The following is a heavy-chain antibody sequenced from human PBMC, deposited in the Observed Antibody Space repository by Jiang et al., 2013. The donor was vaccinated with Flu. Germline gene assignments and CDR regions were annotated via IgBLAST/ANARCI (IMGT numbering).Heavy chain of an antibody. J-gene: IGHJ4*02. D-gene: IGHD3-22*01. CDR2: SGSGGST. Sequence: SGSGGSTYYADSVKAGSPSPETSSKNTLYLQMNSLRAEDTAVYYCARDVVLYYYDSSARPKDYWGQGTLVTVSS. V-gene: IGHV3-23*01. CDR3: ARDVVLYYYDSSARPKDY.